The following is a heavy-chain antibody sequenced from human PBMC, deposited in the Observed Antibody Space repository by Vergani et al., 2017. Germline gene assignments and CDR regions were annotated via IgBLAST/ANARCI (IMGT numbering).Heavy chain of an antibody. D-gene: IGHD1-1*01. V-gene: IGHV3-23*04. CDR3: VRVKGSNWNDHLYDI. CDR1: GFTFSSYA. CDR2: ISGSGGST. Sequence: VYVVESGGTLVKPGESLRLSCAASGFTFSSYAMSWVRQAPGKGLEWVSAISGSGGSTYYADSVKGRFTISRDNSKNTLYLQMNSLRAEDTALYYCVRVKGSNWNDHLYDIWGQGTLVTVSS. J-gene: IGHJ3*02.